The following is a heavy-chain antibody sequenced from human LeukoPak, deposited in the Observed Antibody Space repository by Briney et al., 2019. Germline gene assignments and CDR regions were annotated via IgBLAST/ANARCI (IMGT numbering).Heavy chain of an antibody. CDR1: GGTFSSYA. CDR2: IIPIFGTA. V-gene: IGHV1-69*13. CDR3: AREAPLLRFLEWLFDY. D-gene: IGHD3-3*01. J-gene: IGHJ4*02. Sequence: ASVKVSCKASGGTFSSYAISWVRQAPGQGLEWMGGIIPIFGTANYAQKFQGRVTITADESTSTAYMELSSLRSEDTAVYYCAREAPLLRFLEWLFDYWGQGTLVTVSS.